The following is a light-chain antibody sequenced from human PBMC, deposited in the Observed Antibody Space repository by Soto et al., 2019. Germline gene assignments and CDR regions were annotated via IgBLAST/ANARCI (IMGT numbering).Light chain of an antibody. J-gene: IGLJ1*01. CDR3: GTWDKSLSADV. Sequence: QSVLAQPPSVFAAPGQRVTISCSGTSSNIGNNLVSWYQQLPETAPKLLICENDKRLSGIPDRFSGSKSGTSATLVITGLQTGDEADYYCGTWDKSLSADVFGTGTKVTVL. CDR1: SSNIGNNL. V-gene: IGLV1-51*02. CDR2: END.